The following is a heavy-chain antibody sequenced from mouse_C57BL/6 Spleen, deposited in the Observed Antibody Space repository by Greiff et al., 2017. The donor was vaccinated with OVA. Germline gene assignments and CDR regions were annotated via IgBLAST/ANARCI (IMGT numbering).Heavy chain of an antibody. CDR3: ARRRRSLYYAMDY. D-gene: IGHD1-1*01. CDR1: GFTFSDYG. V-gene: IGHV5-17*01. Sequence: DVMLVESGGGLVKPGGSLKLSCAASGFTFSDYGMHWVRQAPEKGLEWVAYISSGSSTLYYADTVKGRFTISRDNAKNTLFLQMTSLRSEDTAMYYCARRRRSLYYAMDYWGQGTSVTVSS. CDR2: ISSGSSTL. J-gene: IGHJ4*01.